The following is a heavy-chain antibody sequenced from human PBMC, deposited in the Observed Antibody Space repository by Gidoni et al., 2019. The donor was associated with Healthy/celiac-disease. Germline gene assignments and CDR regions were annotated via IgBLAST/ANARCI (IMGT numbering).Heavy chain of an antibody. Sequence: VQLVQSGAEGKKPGSSVKVSCKASGGTFSSYATSWVRQAPGQGLEWMGGIIPIFGTANYAQKFQGRVTITADESTSTAYMELSSLRSEDTAVYYCARAARSTVTTFPDYWGQGTLVTVSS. CDR2: IIPIFGTA. J-gene: IGHJ4*02. CDR3: ARAARSTVTTFPDY. D-gene: IGHD4-17*01. CDR1: GGTFSSYA. V-gene: IGHV1-69*01.